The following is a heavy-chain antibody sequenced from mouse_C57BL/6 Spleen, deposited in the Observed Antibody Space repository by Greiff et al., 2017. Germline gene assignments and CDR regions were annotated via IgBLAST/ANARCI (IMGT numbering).Heavy chain of an antibody. Sequence: QVQLQQSGPGLVQPSQSLSITCTVSGFSLTRYGVHWVRQSPGKGLEWLGVIWRGGSTDYNAAFMSRLSITKDNSKSQVFFKMNSLQADDTAIYYCAKNLDYYGSSYGYFDVWGTGTTVTVSS. D-gene: IGHD1-1*01. V-gene: IGHV2-5*01. J-gene: IGHJ1*03. CDR3: AKNLDYYGSSYGYFDV. CDR2: IWRGGST. CDR1: GFSLTRYG.